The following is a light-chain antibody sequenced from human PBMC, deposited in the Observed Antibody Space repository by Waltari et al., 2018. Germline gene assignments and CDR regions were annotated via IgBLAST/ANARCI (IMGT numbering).Light chain of an antibody. J-gene: IGKJ1*01. V-gene: IGKV3-11*01. Sequence: EIVLTQSPAPLPLSPGESATLSCRASQSVSSYLAWYQQKPGQAPRLLIYDASNRATGIPARFSGSGSGTDFTLTISSLEPEDFAVYYCQHRGTFGQGTRVEIK. CDR2: DAS. CDR1: QSVSSY. CDR3: QHRGT.